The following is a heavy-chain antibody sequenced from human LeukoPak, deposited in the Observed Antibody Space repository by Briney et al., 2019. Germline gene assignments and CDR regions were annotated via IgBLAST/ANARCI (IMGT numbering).Heavy chain of an antibody. CDR3: IPKRS. CDR1: GFTFSSSA. V-gene: IGHV3-64D*08. CDR2: NSSDGDST. D-gene: IGHD2-21*01. Sequence: GGSLRLSCSASGFTFSSSAMHWVRQAPGKGREYVSANSSDGDSTYYAHSVKGRFIISRDNSKNTLYLQMSSLRAEDTAVYYCIPKRSWGQGTLVTVSS. J-gene: IGHJ4*02.